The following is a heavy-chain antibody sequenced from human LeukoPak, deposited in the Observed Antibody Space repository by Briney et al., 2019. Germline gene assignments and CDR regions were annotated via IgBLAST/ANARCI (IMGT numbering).Heavy chain of an antibody. V-gene: IGHV4-39*01. CDR2: IYYSGST. CDR3: ATCIAAAGTPWFDP. Sequence: SGTLSLTCTVSGGSISSSSYYWGWIRQPPGKGLEWIGSIYYSGSTYYNPSLKSRVTISVDTSKNQFSLKLSSVTAADTAVYYCATCIAAAGTPWFDPWGQGTLVTVSS. CDR1: GGSISSSSYY. J-gene: IGHJ5*02. D-gene: IGHD6-13*01.